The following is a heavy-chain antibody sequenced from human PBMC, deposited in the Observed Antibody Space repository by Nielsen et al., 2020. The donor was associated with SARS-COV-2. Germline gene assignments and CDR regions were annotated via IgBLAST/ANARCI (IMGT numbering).Heavy chain of an antibody. CDR2: INAGNGNT. V-gene: IGHV1-3*01. J-gene: IGHJ3*02. CDR1: GYTFTSYA. D-gene: IGHD6-25*01. Sequence: ASVKVSCKASGYTFTSYAMNWVRQAPGQSLEWMGWINAGNGNTKYSQKFQGRVTMTRDTSANTAYMELSSLSSEDTAVYYCARDRGSSGWRDAFDIWVQGTMVTVSS. CDR3: ARDRGSSGWRDAFDI.